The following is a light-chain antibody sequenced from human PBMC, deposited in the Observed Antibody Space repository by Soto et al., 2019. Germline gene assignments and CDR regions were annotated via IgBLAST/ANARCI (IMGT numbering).Light chain of an antibody. J-gene: IGLJ2*01. CDR3: AAWDDSLSGPV. V-gene: IGLV1-47*01. CDR1: SSNIGSNH. CDR2: RNN. Sequence: QSVLTQPPSASGSPGQRVTISCSGSSSNIGSNHVYWYQQVPGTAPKLLIYRNNQRPSGVPDRFSGSKSGTSASLAISGLRSEDEADYYCAAWDDSLSGPVFGGGTKLTVL.